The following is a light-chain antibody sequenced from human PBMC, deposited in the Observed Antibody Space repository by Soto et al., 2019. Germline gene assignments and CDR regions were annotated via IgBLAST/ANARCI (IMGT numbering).Light chain of an antibody. CDR3: QQRGNWPLT. Sequence: EIVLTQSPATLSLSPGVRATLSCSVSQSVSSYFAWYQQKPGQAPRLLIYDPSNRATGIPARFSGSGSGTDFTLTISSLEPEDFAVYYCQQRGNWPLTFGQGTKVEVK. V-gene: IGKV3-11*01. J-gene: IGKJ1*01. CDR1: QSVSSY. CDR2: DPS.